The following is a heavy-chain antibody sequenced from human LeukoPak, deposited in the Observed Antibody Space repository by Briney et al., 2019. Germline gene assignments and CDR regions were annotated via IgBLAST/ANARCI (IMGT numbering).Heavy chain of an antibody. Sequence: GGSLRLSCAASGFTFSSYSMNWVRQAPGRGLEWVSSISSSSSYIYYADSVKGRFTISRDNAKNSLYLQMNSLRAEDTAVYYCAGDLDYDNLFDYWGQGTLVTVSS. V-gene: IGHV3-21*01. D-gene: IGHD3-22*01. CDR1: GFTFSSYS. J-gene: IGHJ4*02. CDR3: AGDLDYDNLFDY. CDR2: ISSSSSYI.